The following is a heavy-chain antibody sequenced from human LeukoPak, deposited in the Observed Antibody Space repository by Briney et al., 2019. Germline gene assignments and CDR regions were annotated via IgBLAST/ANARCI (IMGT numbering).Heavy chain of an antibody. J-gene: IGHJ3*02. CDR2: IFYSGNT. V-gene: IGHV4-39*07. CDR3: ARDRTYSSGWPDAFDI. Sequence: SETLSLTCTVSGDSISSSNYFWGWIRQPPGRGLEWIGTIFYSGNTYYNPSLKSRVTISVDTSKNQFSLKLSSVTAADTAVYYCARDRTYSSGWPDAFDIWGQGTMVTVSS. D-gene: IGHD6-19*01. CDR1: GDSISSSNYF.